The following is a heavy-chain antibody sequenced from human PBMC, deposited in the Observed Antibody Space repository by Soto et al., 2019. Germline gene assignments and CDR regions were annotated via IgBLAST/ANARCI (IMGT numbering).Heavy chain of an antibody. D-gene: IGHD5-12*01. CDR1: GFTFSSYW. CDR3: ARDDGDGGMATISFDY. J-gene: IGHJ4*02. Sequence: GGSLRLSCAASGFTFSSYWMHWVRQAPGKGLVWVSRINSDGSSTSYADSVKGRFTISRDNAKNTLYLQMNSLRAEDTAVDYCARDDGDGGMATISFDYWGQGTLVTVSS. V-gene: IGHV3-74*01. CDR2: INSDGSST.